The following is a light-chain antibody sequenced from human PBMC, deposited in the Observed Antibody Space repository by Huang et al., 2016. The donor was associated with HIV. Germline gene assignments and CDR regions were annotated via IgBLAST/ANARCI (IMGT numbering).Light chain of an antibody. J-gene: IGKJ2*01. CDR1: QSVLQTSNNKNS. Sequence: DIVMTQSPDSLAVSLGERATINCKSSQSVLQTSNNKNSLAWYQQKPGQPPNLLISWASTRESGVPDRFSGSGSGTDFTLTISSLQAADVAVYFCQQYYSAPHTFGQGTKLEI. V-gene: IGKV4-1*01. CDR3: QQYYSAPHT. CDR2: WAS.